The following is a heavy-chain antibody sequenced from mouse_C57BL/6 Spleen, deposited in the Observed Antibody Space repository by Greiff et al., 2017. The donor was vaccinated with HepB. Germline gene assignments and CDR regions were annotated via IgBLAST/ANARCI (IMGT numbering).Heavy chain of an antibody. CDR3: ARGDYDREYYFDY. D-gene: IGHD2-4*01. Sequence: VKLMESGAELVRPGTSVKVSCKASGYAFTNYLIEWVKQRPGQGLEWIGVINPGSGGTNYNEKFKGKATLTADKSSSTAYMQLSSLTSEDSAVYFCARGDYDREYYFDYWGQGTTLTVSS. J-gene: IGHJ2*01. V-gene: IGHV1-54*01. CDR2: INPGSGGT. CDR1: GYAFTNYL.